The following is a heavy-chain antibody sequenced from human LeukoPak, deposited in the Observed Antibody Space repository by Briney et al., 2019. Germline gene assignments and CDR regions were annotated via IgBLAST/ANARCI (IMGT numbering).Heavy chain of an antibody. J-gene: IGHJ6*02. Sequence: GRSLRLSCAASGFTFDDYAMHWVRQAPGKGLEWDAGISWSSGNIGYADSVKGRFTISRDNAENSLHLEMNSLRHEDTAVYFCARDAWRRAFNYGMDVWGQGTTVAVSS. CDR2: ISWSSGNI. CDR1: GFTFDDYA. CDR3: ARDAWRRAFNYGMDV. V-gene: IGHV3-9*01. D-gene: IGHD5-12*01.